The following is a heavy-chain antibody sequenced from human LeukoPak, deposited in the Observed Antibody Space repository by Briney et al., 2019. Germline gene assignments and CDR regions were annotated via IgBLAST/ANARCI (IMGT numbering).Heavy chain of an antibody. D-gene: IGHD1-26*01. CDR2: ISAYNGNT. V-gene: IGHV1-18*01. Sequence: ASVKVSCKASGYTFSSYGISWVRQAPGQGLEWRGWISAYNGNTNYDQKLQGRVTMTTDTSTSTAYMELRSLRSDDTAVYYCARDRGIMSWEQDYFDYWGQGTLVTVSS. CDR3: ARDRGIMSWEQDYFDY. CDR1: GYTFSSYG. J-gene: IGHJ4*02.